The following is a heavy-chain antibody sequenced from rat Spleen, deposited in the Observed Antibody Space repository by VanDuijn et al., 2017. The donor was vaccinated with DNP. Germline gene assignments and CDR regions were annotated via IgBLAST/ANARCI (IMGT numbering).Heavy chain of an antibody. CDR1: GFTFSNYD. Sequence: EVQLVESGGDLVQPGRSLKLSCAASGFTFSNYDMAWVRQAPTKGLEWVASITNGGGSTYYRDSVKGRFTVSRDDTKSTLYLQMDSLRSEDTATYYCTTAGAAWGQGTSVTVSS. D-gene: IGHD5-1*01. CDR3: TTAGAA. V-gene: IGHV5-27*01. CDR2: ITNGGGST. J-gene: IGHJ4*01.